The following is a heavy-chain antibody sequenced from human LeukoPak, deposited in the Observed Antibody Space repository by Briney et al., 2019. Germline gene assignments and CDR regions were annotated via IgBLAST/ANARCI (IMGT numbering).Heavy chain of an antibody. Sequence: GGSLRLSCAASGFTFSSYAMSWVRQAPGKGLECLSVISGGGSRTYYAASVKGRFTISRDNSENTLYLQMNSLRAEDTALYYCAKGTYYHTSGTSSTETFGENWGQGTLVTVSS. CDR2: ISGGGSRT. CDR3: AKGTYYHTSGTSSTETFGEN. CDR1: GFTFSSYA. V-gene: IGHV3-23*01. J-gene: IGHJ4*02. D-gene: IGHD3-10*01.